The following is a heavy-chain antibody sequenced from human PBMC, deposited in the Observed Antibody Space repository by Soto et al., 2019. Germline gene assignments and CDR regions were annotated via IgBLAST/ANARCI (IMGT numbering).Heavy chain of an antibody. CDR2: ISYDGSNK. CDR3: AKDRVYGMDV. Sequence: GSLRLSCAASGFTFSSYGMHWVRQAPGKGLEWVAVISYDGSNKYYADSVKGRFTISRDNSKNTLYLQMNSLRAEDTAVYYCAKDRVYGMDVWGQGTTVTVSS. V-gene: IGHV3-30*18. J-gene: IGHJ6*02. CDR1: GFTFSSYG.